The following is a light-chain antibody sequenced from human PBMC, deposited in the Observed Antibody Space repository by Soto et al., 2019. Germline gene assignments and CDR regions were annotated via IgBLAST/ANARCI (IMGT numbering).Light chain of an antibody. Sequence: QSALTQPPSASGSPGQSVTISCTGTSSDIGGYNYVSWYQQHPGKAPKLMIYEVSRRPSGVPDRFSGSTSGNTASLTVSGVQGEDGGDYYCSSYAGSNTYVVFGGGTKLTVL. CDR2: EVS. CDR3: SSYAGSNTYVV. CDR1: SSDIGGYNY. V-gene: IGLV2-8*01. J-gene: IGLJ2*01.